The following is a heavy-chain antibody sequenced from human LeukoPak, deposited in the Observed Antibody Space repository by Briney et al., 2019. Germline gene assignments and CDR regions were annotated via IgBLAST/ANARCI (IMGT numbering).Heavy chain of an antibody. CDR1: GFTFSSYA. D-gene: IGHD2-2*01. J-gene: IGHJ6*02. Sequence: GGSLRLSCAASGFTFSSYAMSWVRQAPGKGLEWVSAISGSGGSTYYADSVKGRFTISRDNSKNTLYLQMNSLRAEDTAVYYCAKEGVPAASYYYYYGMDVWGQGTTVTVS. CDR3: AKEGVPAASYYYYYGMDV. CDR2: ISGSGGST. V-gene: IGHV3-23*01.